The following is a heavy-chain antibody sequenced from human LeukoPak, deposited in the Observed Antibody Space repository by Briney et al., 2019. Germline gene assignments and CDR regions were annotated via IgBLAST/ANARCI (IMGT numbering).Heavy chain of an antibody. CDR3: AKDLSQQLVSYDQDY. Sequence: PSQTLSLTCTVSGGSISSGGYYWSWIRQPAEKGLEWIGRIYASGSANYNPSLKSRVTISIDTSKNQFSLKLTSVTAADTAVYYCAKDLSQQLVSYDQDYWGQGTLVTVSS. V-gene: IGHV4-61*02. CDR1: GGSISSGGYY. CDR2: IYASGSA. J-gene: IGHJ4*02. D-gene: IGHD6-13*01.